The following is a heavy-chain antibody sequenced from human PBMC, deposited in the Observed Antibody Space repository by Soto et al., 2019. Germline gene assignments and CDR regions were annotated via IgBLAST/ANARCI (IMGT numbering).Heavy chain of an antibody. V-gene: IGHV3-23*01. CDR3: AKGSASSRPYYFDY. CDR1: GFPFSNYA. Sequence: GGSLRLSCAASGFPFSNYAMSWVRQSPGKGLEWVSAITGSGGDTYHADSVKGRFTISRDNTKNTLYLQMNSLKAEDTAVFYCAKGSASSRPYYFDYWGQGTLVTVSS. J-gene: IGHJ4*02. D-gene: IGHD2-2*01. CDR2: ITGSGGDT.